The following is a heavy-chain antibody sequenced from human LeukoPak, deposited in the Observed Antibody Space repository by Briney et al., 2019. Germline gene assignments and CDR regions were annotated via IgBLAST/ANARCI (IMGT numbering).Heavy chain of an antibody. CDR3: AKDFYEPAIAAAGRDFDY. D-gene: IGHD6-13*01. CDR2: IKQDGSEK. Sequence: GGSLRLSCAASGFTFSSYWMSWVRQAPGKGLEWVANIKQDGSEKYYVDSVKGRFTISRDNSKNTLYLQMNSLRAEDTAVYYCAKDFYEPAIAAAGRDFDYWGQGTLVTVSS. CDR1: GFTFSSYW. J-gene: IGHJ4*02. V-gene: IGHV3-7*01.